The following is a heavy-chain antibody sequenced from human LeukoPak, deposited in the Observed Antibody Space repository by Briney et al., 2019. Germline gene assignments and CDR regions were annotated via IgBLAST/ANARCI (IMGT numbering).Heavy chain of an antibody. D-gene: IGHD6-6*01. Sequence: GGSLRLSCAASGFTFSSYGMHWVRQAPGKGLEWVAVKWYDGSNKYYADSVKGRFTISRDNSKNTLYLQMNSLRAEDTAVYYCAKGSEYSSSVFHYWGQGTLVTVSS. V-gene: IGHV3-33*06. J-gene: IGHJ4*02. CDR3: AKGSEYSSSVFHY. CDR1: GFTFSSYG. CDR2: KWYDGSNK.